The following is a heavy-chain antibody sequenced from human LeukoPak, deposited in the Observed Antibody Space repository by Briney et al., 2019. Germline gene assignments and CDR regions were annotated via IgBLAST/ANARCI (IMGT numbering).Heavy chain of an antibody. CDR3: ATTLNIATAGYF. CDR2: VQQEGSEK. Sequence: GGSLRLSCAASGFTFNSYWMSWVRQAPNKGLEWVANVQQEGSEKYYVDSVKGRFTISRDNAKNSVYLQMNSLRAEDTAIYYCATTLNIATAGYFWDQGTLVTVSS. D-gene: IGHD6-13*01. CDR1: GFTFNSYW. J-gene: IGHJ4*02. V-gene: IGHV3-7*01.